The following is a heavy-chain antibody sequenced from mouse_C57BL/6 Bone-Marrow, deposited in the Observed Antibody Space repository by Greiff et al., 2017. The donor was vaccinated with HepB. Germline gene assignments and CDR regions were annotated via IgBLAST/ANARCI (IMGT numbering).Heavy chain of an antibody. D-gene: IGHD1-1*01. CDR2: ISYDGSN. J-gene: IGHJ4*01. V-gene: IGHV3-6*01. CDR3: AREGGSYYAMDY. CDR1: GYSITSGYY. Sequence: EVKLQESGPGLVKPSQSLSLTCSVTGYSITSGYYWNWIRQFPGNKLEWMGYISYDGSNNYNPSLKNRISITRDTSKNQFFLKLNSVTTEDTATYYCAREGGSYYAMDYWGQGTSVTVSS.